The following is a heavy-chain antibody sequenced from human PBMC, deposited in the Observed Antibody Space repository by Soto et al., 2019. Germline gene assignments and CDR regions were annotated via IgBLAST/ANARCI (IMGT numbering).Heavy chain of an antibody. CDR3: ARDRYSSSYSLYYYYGMDV. Sequence: ASVEVSCKASGGTFSSYAISWVRQAPGQGLEWMGGIIPIFGTANYAQKFQGRVTMTTDTSTSTAYMELRSLRSDDTAVYYCARDRYSSSYSLYYYYGMDVWGQGTTVTVSS. J-gene: IGHJ6*02. V-gene: IGHV1-69*05. CDR1: GGTFSSYA. D-gene: IGHD6-13*01. CDR2: IIPIFGTA.